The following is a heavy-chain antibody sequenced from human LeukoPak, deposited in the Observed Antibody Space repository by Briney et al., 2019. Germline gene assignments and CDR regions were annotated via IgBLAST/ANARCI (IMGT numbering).Heavy chain of an antibody. CDR1: GVTLSNYA. V-gene: IGHV3-23*01. CDR2: ISISGRTT. J-gene: IGHJ4*02. CDR3: AKGETSGWSLYYFDY. Sequence: PGGSLGLSCDASGVTLSNYAMNWVRKAPGKGLEWVSTISISGRTTYYSDSVKGRFTISRDTSKNTLYLQMNSLRAEDTATYYGAKGETSGWSLYYFDYWGQGTLVTVSS. D-gene: IGHD6-19*01.